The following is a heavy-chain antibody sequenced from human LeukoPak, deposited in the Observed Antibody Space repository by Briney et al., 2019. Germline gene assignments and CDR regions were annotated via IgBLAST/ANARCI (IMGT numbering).Heavy chain of an antibody. CDR3: ARLPIVVVPASGFDY. V-gene: IGHV4-39*01. J-gene: IGHJ4*02. CDR2: IYYSGST. D-gene: IGHD2-2*01. CDR1: GGSISSSSYY. Sequence: PSETLSPTCTVSGGSISSSSYYWGWIRQPPGKGLEWIGSIYYSGSTYYNPSLKSRVTISVDTSKNQLSLKLSSVTAADTAVYYCARLPIVVVPASGFDYWGQGTLVTVSS.